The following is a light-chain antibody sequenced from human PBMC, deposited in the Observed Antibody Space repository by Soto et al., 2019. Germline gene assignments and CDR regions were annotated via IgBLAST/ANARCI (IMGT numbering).Light chain of an antibody. V-gene: IGKV1-33*01. J-gene: IGKJ5*01. CDR2: HAS. CDR1: QSISNY. Sequence: IQMTQSPSSLSASVGDRVTITCRASQSISNYLNWYQQKPGTAPKVLIYHASNLQSGVPSRFSGSGSGTEFTLTISSLQPEDIATYYCQQYENLPTFGQGTRLEIK. CDR3: QQYENLPT.